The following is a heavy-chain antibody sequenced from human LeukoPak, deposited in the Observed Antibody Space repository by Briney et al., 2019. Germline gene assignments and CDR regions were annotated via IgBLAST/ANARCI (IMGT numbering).Heavy chain of an antibody. V-gene: IGHV3-21*01. CDR1: GFTFSRYS. CDR2: ISSGSSFM. Sequence: PGGSLRLSCAASGFTFSRYSMNWVRQAPGQGLEWVSSISSGSSFMYYADSVKGRFTISRDNAKNSLYLQMNSLRAKDTALYYCARDYYDSSGSSWFDPWGQGTLVTVSS. CDR3: ARDYYDSSGSSWFDP. D-gene: IGHD3-22*01. J-gene: IGHJ5*02.